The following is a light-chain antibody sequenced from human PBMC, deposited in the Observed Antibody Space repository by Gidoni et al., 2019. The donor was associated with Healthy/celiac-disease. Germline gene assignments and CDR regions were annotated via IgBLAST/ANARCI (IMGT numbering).Light chain of an antibody. Sequence: DIQMTQSPSSLSASVGDRVTITCRASQGISNYLAWYQQKPGKVPQLLIYAASTLQSGVPSRFSGSGSGTDFTLTIRSLQPDDVATYYCQKYNTAPWTFXXXTKVEIK. CDR2: AAS. CDR1: QGISNY. V-gene: IGKV1-27*01. J-gene: IGKJ1*01. CDR3: QKYNTAPWT.